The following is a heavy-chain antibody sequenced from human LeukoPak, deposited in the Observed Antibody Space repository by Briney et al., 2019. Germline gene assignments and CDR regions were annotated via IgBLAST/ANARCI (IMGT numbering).Heavy chain of an antibody. CDR2: ITGSGDYT. CDR3: AKRDTTMAKGAFDI. D-gene: IGHD5-18*01. V-gene: IGHV3-23*01. Sequence: PGGSLRLSCEASGFTYSNYAMNWVRQAPGKGLEWVSAITGSGDYTYYADSVKGRFTISRDNSKSALYLQMNSLRAEDTAVYYCAKRDTTMAKGAFDIWGQGTTVTVSS. CDR1: GFTYSNYA. J-gene: IGHJ3*02.